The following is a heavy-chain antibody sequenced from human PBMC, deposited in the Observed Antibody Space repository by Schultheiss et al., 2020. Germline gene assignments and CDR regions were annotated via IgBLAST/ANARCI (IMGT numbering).Heavy chain of an antibody. CDR2: INPSGGST. CDR3: ARDFRSGSYFDY. J-gene: IGHJ4*02. V-gene: IGHV1-46*01. Sequence: GESLKISCKASGYTFTSYYMHWVRQAPGQGLEWMGIINPSGGSTSYAQKFQGRVTMTRDTSTSTVYMELSSLRSEDTAVYYCARDFRSGSYFDYWGQGTLVTGSS. D-gene: IGHD3-3*01. CDR1: GYTFTSYY.